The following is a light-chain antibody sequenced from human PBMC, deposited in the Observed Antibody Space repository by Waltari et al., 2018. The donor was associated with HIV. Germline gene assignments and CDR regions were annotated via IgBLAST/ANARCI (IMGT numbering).Light chain of an antibody. J-gene: IGKJ4*01. Sequence: EIVMTQSPVTLSVSPGERATLSCGASQSVSSNLAWYQQKAGQAPRLLIYGASTRVTGIPVRFRGSGSGTEFTLTISSLQSEDSAVYYCQQYDNWPLTFGGGTKVEIK. CDR2: GAS. V-gene: IGKV3-15*01. CDR3: QQYDNWPLT. CDR1: QSVSSN.